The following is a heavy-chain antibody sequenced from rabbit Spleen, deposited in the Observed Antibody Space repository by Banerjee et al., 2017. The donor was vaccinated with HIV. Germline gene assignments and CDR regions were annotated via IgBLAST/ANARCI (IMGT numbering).Heavy chain of an antibody. CDR2: IDTGSSGFT. Sequence: QSLEESGGDLVKPGASLTLTCTASGVSFSSSSYMCWVRQAPGKGLEWIACIDTGSSGFTYFATWAKGRFTCSKTSSTTLILQMTRLTAADTATYFCARDAGTSFSAYGRDLWGQGPWSPS. CDR1: GVSFSSSSY. J-gene: IGHJ6*01. D-gene: IGHD8-1*01. V-gene: IGHV1S40*01. CDR3: ARDAGTSFSAYGRDL.